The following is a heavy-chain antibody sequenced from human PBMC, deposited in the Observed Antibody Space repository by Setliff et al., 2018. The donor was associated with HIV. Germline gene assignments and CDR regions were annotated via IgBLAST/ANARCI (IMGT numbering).Heavy chain of an antibody. Sequence: ASVKVSCKASGYTFTNYYIHWVRQAPGQGLEWMGRINPSGGSTTYEQNFQGRVTMSRHTSTNTVYMELSSLRSEDTAVYYCARDHIAARSVDYWGQGTLVTAPQ. CDR1: GYTFTNYY. CDR2: INPSGGST. V-gene: IGHV1-46*01. CDR3: ARDHIAARSVDY. D-gene: IGHD6-6*01. J-gene: IGHJ4*02.